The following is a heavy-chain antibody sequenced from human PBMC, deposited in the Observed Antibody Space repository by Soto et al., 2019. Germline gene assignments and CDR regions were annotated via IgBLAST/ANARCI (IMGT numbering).Heavy chain of an antibody. V-gene: IGHV3-48*04. CDR3: ARAKPNSDVWSGHEAFDI. CDR2: ITSGSSSK. D-gene: IGHD3-3*01. J-gene: IGHJ3*02. Sequence: PGGSLRLSCAGSGFTFTSHGMNWVRQAPGKGLEWVSHITSGSSSKYYADSVKGRFTISRDNAKNSLYLQMNSLRAEDTAVYYCARAKPNSDVWSGHEAFDIWGQGTMVTVSS. CDR1: GFTFTSHG.